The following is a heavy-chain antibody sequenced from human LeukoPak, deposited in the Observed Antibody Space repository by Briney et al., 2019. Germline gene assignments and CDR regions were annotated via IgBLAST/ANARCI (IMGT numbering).Heavy chain of an antibody. J-gene: IGHJ6*02. CDR2: INTNTGNP. D-gene: IGHD5-12*01. V-gene: IGHV7-4-1*02. Sequence: GASVKVSCKASGYTFTSYAMNWVRQAPGQGLEWMGWINTNTGNPTYAQGFTGRFVLSLDTSVSTAYLQISSLKAEDTAVYYCAGADVIEDIVATIPPDYYYYYGMDVWGQGTTVTVSS. CDR3: AGADVIEDIVATIPPDYYYYYGMDV. CDR1: GYTFTSYA.